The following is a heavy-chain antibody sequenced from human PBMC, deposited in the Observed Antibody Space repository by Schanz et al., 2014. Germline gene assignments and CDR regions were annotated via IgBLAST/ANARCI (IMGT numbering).Heavy chain of an antibody. CDR3: ARPRFDYGEVDY. J-gene: IGHJ4*02. D-gene: IGHD4-17*01. V-gene: IGHV3-33*01. CDR2: MSYDGSIK. Sequence: QVQLVESGGGVVQPGGSLRLSCAASGFTFSSYGMHWVRQAPGKGLEWVAAMSYDGSIKYYADSVRGRFTISRDRFQNTLYLRMSSLRAEDTAVYYCARPRFDYGEVDYWGQGTLVTVSS. CDR1: GFTFSSYG.